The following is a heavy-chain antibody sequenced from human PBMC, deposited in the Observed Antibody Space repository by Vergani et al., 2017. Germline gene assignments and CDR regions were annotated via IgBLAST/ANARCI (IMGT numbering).Heavy chain of an antibody. CDR2: INHSVTI. CDR3: ARRAERWETLLRDDFDV. Sequence: QVQLQQWGPGLLKPSETLSLTCAVYGRSLSGYYWSWIRLAPGKGLEWIGEINHSVTINYNPTLKSPFNVSIDTSRDHFSLKLRSVSAADTAVYFCARRAERWETLLRDDFDVWGQGTFVTVS. CDR1: GRSLSGYY. J-gene: IGHJ3*01. D-gene: IGHD1-26*01. V-gene: IGHV4-34*01.